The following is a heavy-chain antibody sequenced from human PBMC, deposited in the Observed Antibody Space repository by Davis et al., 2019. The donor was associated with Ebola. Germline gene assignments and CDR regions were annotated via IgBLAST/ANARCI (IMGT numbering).Heavy chain of an antibody. D-gene: IGHD7-27*01. V-gene: IGHV3-7*01. Sequence: GESLKISCAASGFTFTDYWMSWVRQAPGKGLQWVANIKQDGSEKYYADSVKGRFTISRDNSKNTLYLQMNSLRAEDTAVYYCARGLMKLGPFGYWGQGTLVTVSS. CDR2: IKQDGSEK. CDR1: GFTFTDYW. CDR3: ARGLMKLGPFGY. J-gene: IGHJ4*02.